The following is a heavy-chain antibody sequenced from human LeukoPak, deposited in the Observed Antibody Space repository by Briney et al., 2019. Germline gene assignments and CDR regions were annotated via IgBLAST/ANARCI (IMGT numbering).Heavy chain of an antibody. J-gene: IGHJ4*02. CDR2: IYYSGST. D-gene: IGHD3-22*01. CDR3: ARVSTPYYDSSGEFDY. V-gene: IGHV4-31*03. Sequence: SETLSLTCTVSGGSISSGGYYWSWIRQHPGKGLEWIGYIYYSGSTYYNPSLKSRVTISVDTSKNQFSLKLSSVTAADTAVYYCARVSTPYYDSSGEFDYWGQGTLVTVSS. CDR1: GGSISSGGYY.